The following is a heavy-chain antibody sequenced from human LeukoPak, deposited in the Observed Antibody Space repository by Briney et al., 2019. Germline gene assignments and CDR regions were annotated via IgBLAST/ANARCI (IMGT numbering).Heavy chain of an antibody. V-gene: IGHV4-59*08. CDR3: ARVVDYYGSGSYFDY. CDR2: IYYSGST. CDR1: GGSISSYY. D-gene: IGHD3-10*01. Sequence: SETLSLTCTVSGGSISSYYWSWIRQPPGKGLEWIGYIYYSGSTNYKPSLKSRVTISVDTSKNQFSLKLTSVTAADTAVYYCARVVDYYGSGSYFDYWGQGTLVTVSS. J-gene: IGHJ4*02.